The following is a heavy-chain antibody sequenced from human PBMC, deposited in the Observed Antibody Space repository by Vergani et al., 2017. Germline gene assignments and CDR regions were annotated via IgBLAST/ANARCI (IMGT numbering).Heavy chain of an antibody. CDR1: GYTFTRYA. CDR2: INDGNGDT. Sequence: QVQLVQSGAEVKKPGASVKVSCKASGYTFTRYAMHWVRQAPGQRLEWMGWINDGNGDTKYSQKFKGRVTITRDISASTAYMELSSLRSEDTAVYYCARGGVFGVVTPPDYWGQGTLVTVSS. V-gene: IGHV1-3*01. D-gene: IGHD3-3*01. CDR3: ARGGVFGVVTPPDY. J-gene: IGHJ4*02.